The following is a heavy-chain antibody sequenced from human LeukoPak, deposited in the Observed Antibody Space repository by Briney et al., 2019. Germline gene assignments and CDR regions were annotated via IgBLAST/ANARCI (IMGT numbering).Heavy chain of an antibody. V-gene: IGHV4-59*01. CDR1: GGSISSYY. D-gene: IGHD3-10*01. Sequence: SETLSLTCTVSGGSISSYYWSWIRQPPGKGLEWIGYIYYSGSTNYNPSLKSRVTISVDTSKNQFSLKLSSVTAADTAVYYCARVGTYGSGSYLSWLDYWGQGTLVTVFS. CDR2: IYYSGST. CDR3: ARVGTYGSGSYLSWLDY. J-gene: IGHJ4*02.